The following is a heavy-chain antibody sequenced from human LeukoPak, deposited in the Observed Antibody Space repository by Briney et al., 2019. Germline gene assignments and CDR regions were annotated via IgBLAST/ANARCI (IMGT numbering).Heavy chain of an antibody. CDR1: GYSINSGYY. CDR2: INHSGST. J-gene: IGHJ4*02. CDR3: ARLSYSNPDY. V-gene: IGHV4-38-2*02. Sequence: PSETLSLTCTVSGYSINSGYYWGWIRQPPGKGLEWIGEINHSGSTNYNPSLKSRVTISVDTSKNQFSLKLSSVTAADTAVYYCARLSYSNPDYWGQGTLVTVSS. D-gene: IGHD4-11*01.